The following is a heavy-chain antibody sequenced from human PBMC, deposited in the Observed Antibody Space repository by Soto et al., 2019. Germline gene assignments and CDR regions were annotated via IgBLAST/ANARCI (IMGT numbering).Heavy chain of an antibody. CDR2: INPATGAA. V-gene: IGHV1-2*02. D-gene: IGHD3-3*01. J-gene: IGHJ3*02. CDR3: ARGGGVGVAGSAAFDM. CDR1: GYPVTAYY. Sequence: QLHLVQSGAVVKKPGASGTVSCSASGYPVTAYYMHWVRQAPGRGLEWMGGINPATGAAKYTKPFQGRVTKTRDTSTSTVFMELSGLTSEDTAVFYCARGGGVGVAGSAAFDMWGQGTLVTVSS.